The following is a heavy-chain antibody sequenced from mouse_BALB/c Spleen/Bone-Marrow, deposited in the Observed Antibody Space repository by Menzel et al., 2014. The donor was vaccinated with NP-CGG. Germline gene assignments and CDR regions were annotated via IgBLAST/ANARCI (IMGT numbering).Heavy chain of an antibody. CDR1: GFDFSRYW. D-gene: IGHD1-2*01. Sequence: EVKLEESGGGLVQPGGSLKLSCAASGFDFSRYWMTWVRQAPGKGLEWIGEINPASSTISYTPTLKDKFIISRDNAKNTLYLQMSKVRSEDTALYYCAKNYYYGYVAYWGQGTLVTVSA. V-gene: IGHV4-1*02. J-gene: IGHJ3*01. CDR3: AKNYYYGYVAY. CDR2: INPASSTI.